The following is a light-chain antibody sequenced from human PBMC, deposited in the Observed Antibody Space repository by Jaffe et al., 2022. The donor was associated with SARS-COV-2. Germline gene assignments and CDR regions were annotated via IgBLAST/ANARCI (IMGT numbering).Light chain of an antibody. J-gene: IGLJ2*01. CDR3: CSYTAYSTVV. CDR2: DVN. Sequence: QSALTQPASVSGSPGQSITISCTGTSSDVGGYNYVSWYQQHSGKAPKVMIYDVNNRPSGVSDRFSGSKSGNTASLTISGLQAEDEADYYCCSYTAYSTVVFGGGTKLTVL. V-gene: IGLV2-14*01. CDR1: SSDVGGYNY.